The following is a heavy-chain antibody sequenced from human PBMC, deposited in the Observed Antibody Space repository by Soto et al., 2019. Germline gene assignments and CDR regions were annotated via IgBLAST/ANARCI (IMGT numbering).Heavy chain of an antibody. CDR3: AKAAR. Sequence: VQLVESGGGWVQPGGSLRLSCEGSGFTFSDLWMSWVRQAPGKGLEWVASIKQDGSQTYYVGSVRGRFTISRDNAKNSLFLQMNSLRSEDTALYYCAKAARWGQGTLVTVSS. CDR1: GFTFSDLW. CDR2: IKQDGSQT. J-gene: IGHJ4*02. V-gene: IGHV3-7*01.